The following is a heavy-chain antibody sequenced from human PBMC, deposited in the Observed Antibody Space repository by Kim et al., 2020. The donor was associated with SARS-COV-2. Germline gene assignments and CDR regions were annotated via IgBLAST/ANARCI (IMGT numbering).Heavy chain of an antibody. CDR2: ISGSCATI. D-gene: IGHD3-22*01. J-gene: IGHJ3*02. CDR3: TSPAPGSSSGRGAFDI. V-gene: IGHV3-48*02. Sequence: GGSLRLSCAVSGLTFSSYSMNWVRQAPGKGLQWVAYISGSCATIYYAESVKGRFTISRDNAKNSVYLEMNSLTDEVTAVYYCTSPAPGSSSGRGAFDIWGQGTMVTVSS. CDR1: GLTFSSYS.